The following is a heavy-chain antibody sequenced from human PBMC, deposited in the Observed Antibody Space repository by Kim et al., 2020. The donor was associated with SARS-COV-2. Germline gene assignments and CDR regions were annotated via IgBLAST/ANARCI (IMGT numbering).Heavy chain of an antibody. V-gene: IGHV3-9*01. D-gene: IGHD4-17*01. CDR3: AKDIGHDYGSHFDY. Sequence: GGSLRLSCAASGFTFDDYAMHWVRQAPGKGLEWVSGISWNSGSIGYADSVKGRFTISRDNAKNSLYLQMNSLRAEDTALYYCAKDIGHDYGSHFDYWGQGTLVTVSS. CDR1: GFTFDDYA. CDR2: ISWNSGSI. J-gene: IGHJ4*02.